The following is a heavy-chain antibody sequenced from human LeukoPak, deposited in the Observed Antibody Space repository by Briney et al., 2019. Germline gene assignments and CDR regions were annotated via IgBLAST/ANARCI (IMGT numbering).Heavy chain of an antibody. CDR2: IKQDGSEE. J-gene: IGHJ3*02. CDR3: ASGDAFDI. Sequence: GGSLRLSCAASGLTFYSHWMSWVRQAPGKGLEWVANIKQDGSEEYHADSVKGRFTISRDNAKDSLYLQMNSLRVEDTAVYYYASGDAFDIWGQGTMVTVSS. CDR1: GLTFYSHW. V-gene: IGHV3-7*01.